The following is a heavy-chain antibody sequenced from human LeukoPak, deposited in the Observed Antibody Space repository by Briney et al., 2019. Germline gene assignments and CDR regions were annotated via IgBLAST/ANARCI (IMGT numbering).Heavy chain of an antibody. J-gene: IGHJ4*02. Sequence: GGSLRLSCAASGFTFSTYAMHWVRQAPGKGLEWVSLIYSGGSTYYADSVKGRFTISRDNSKNTLYLQMNSLRAEDTAVYYCARGGYSYGSRSYYVDYWGQGTLVTVSS. CDR3: ARGGYSYGSRSYYVDY. CDR2: IYSGGST. V-gene: IGHV3-53*01. D-gene: IGHD5-18*01. CDR1: GFTFSTYA.